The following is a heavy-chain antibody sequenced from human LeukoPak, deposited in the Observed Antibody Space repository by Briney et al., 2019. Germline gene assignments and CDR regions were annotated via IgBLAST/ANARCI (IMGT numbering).Heavy chain of an antibody. CDR2: ISGSGGTA. D-gene: IGHD5-12*01. V-gene: IGHV3-23*01. J-gene: IGHJ4*02. Sequence: PGGSLRLSCAASGFTFSNYAMSWVRQAPGKGLEWVSAISGSGGTAYYADSVKGRVTISRDNSKNTLWLQMTSLRAEDTAVYYCAKCTAVPTNDYWGQGTLVTVSS. CDR1: GFTFSNYA. CDR3: AKCTAVPTNDY.